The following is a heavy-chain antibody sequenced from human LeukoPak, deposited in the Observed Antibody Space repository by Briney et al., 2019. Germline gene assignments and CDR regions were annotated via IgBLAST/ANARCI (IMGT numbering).Heavy chain of an antibody. CDR3: ARGYYDSSGYSVNFDY. Sequence: ASVKVSCKASGYTFTSYGISWVRQAPGQGLKWMGWISAYNGNTNYAQKLQGRVTMTTDTSTSTAYMELRSLRSEDTAVYYCARGYYDSSGYSVNFDYWGQGTLVTVSS. CDR1: GYTFTSYG. J-gene: IGHJ4*02. D-gene: IGHD3-22*01. CDR2: ISAYNGNT. V-gene: IGHV1-18*01.